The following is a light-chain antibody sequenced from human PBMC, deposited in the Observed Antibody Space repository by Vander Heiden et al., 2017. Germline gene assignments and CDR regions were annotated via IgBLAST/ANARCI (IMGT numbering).Light chain of an antibody. Sequence: DIQMTQSPYSLSASVGDRVTITCRASQSISSYLNWYQQKPGKAPKLLIYAASSLQSGVPSRFSGSGSGTDFTLTISRLQPEDFATYYCQQRDSTPLTFGGGTKEEIK. CDR2: AAS. J-gene: IGKJ4*01. CDR3: QQRDSTPLT. V-gene: IGKV1-39*01. CDR1: QSISSY.